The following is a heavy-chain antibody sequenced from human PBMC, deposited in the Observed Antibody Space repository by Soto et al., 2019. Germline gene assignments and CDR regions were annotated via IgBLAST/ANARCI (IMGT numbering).Heavy chain of an antibody. CDR3: ARPYEGGYSSNHHYYYALDV. CDR1: GGTFSRYS. CDR2: IVPIFGTT. V-gene: IGHV1-69*01. D-gene: IGHD3-22*01. Sequence: QVQLVQSGAEVKKPGSSVKVSCKISGGTFSRYSISWVRQAPGQGIEWMGGIVPIFGTTNYAQKFQDRVTITTDESATTAHMELSNLRSEDTAVYYCARPYEGGYSSNHHYYYALDVWGQGTAVTVSS. J-gene: IGHJ6*02.